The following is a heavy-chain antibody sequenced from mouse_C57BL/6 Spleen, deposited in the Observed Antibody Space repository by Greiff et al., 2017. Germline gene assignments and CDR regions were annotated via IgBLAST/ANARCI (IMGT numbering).Heavy chain of an antibody. CDR3: SRGTTAFDY. V-gene: IGHV1-64*01. CDR1: GYNFTSYW. J-gene: IGHJ2*01. D-gene: IGHD1-2*01. CDR2: IHPNSGST. Sequence: VQLQQPGAELVKPGASVKLSCTASGYNFTSYWMHWVKQRPGQGLEWIGMIHPNSGSTNYNEKFKSKATLTVDKSSSTAYMQLSSLTSEDSAVYDCSRGTTAFDYWGQGTTLTVSS.